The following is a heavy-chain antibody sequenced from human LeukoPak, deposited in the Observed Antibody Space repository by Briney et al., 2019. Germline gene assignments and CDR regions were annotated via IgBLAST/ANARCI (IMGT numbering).Heavy chain of an antibody. Sequence: SETLSLTCTVSGGSITSNYGSWIRQPPEGGGERIGYTHYSAESNNNHYHKSRVTMSMDTSKNQYSLKLTSVTAADTAVYYCARHADGGTYPLDYWGQGTLVTVSS. CDR1: GGSITSNY. J-gene: IGHJ4*02. D-gene: IGHD2-15*01. CDR2: THYSAES. CDR3: ARHADGGTYPLDY. V-gene: IGHV4-59*08.